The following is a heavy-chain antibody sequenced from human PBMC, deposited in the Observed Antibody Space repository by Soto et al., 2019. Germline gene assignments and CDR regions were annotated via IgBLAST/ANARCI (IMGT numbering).Heavy chain of an antibody. J-gene: IGHJ6*02. CDR2: IIPIFGTA. D-gene: IGHD3-10*01. CDR3: ASPDFVYYGSGSYPTYYYYGMDV. CDR1: GGTFSSYA. V-gene: IGHV1-69*01. Sequence: QVQLVQSGAEVKKPGSSVKVSCKASGGTFSSYAISWVRQAPGQGLEWMGGIIPIFGTANYAQKFQGRVTITADESTSTAYMELSSLRSEDTAVYYCASPDFVYYGSGSYPTYYYYGMDVWGQGTTVTVSS.